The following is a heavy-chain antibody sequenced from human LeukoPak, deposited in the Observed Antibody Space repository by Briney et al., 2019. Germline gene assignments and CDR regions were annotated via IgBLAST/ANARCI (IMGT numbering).Heavy chain of an antibody. CDR3: ARRGEYSSSSGRWSYYYYYMDV. D-gene: IGHD6-6*01. CDR2: INPSGGST. CDR1: GYTFTSYY. J-gene: IGHJ6*03. V-gene: IGHV1-46*01. Sequence: ASVKVSCKASGYTFTSYYMHWVRQAPGQGLEWMGIINPSGGSTSYAQKFQSRVTMTRDMSTSTVYMELSSLRSEDTAVYYCARRGEYSSSSGRWSYYYYYMDVWGKGTTVTVSS.